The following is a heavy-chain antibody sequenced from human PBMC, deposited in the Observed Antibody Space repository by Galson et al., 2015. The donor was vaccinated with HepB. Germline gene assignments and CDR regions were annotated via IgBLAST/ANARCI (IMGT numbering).Heavy chain of an antibody. D-gene: IGHD3-10*01. J-gene: IGHJ2*01. Sequence: SLRLSCAASGFTFSTYSMNWVRQTPGKGLEWVSSITSTSSYIHYADSVRGRFTISRDNAKKSLYLQMNSMRADDTAVYYCAREGGGSGTFTTSTWSFDLWGRATLVTVSS. V-gene: IGHV3-21*01. CDR1: GFTFSTYS. CDR3: AREGGGSGTFTTSTWSFDL. CDR2: ITSTSSYI.